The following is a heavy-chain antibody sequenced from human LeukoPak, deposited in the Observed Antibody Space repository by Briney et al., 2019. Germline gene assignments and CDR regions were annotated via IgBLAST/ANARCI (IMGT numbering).Heavy chain of an antibody. V-gene: IGHV1-2*02. CDR2: INPNSGGT. D-gene: IGHD3-22*01. CDR3: ARDHDYYDSSAHYPPDYYYYYMDV. Sequence: GASVKVSCKASGYTFTGYYMHWVRQAPGQGLEWMGWINPNSGGTNYAQKFQGRVTMTRDTSISTAYMELSRLRSDDTAVYYCARDHDYYDSSAHYPPDYYYYYMDVWGKGTTVTVSS. J-gene: IGHJ6*03. CDR1: GYTFTGYY.